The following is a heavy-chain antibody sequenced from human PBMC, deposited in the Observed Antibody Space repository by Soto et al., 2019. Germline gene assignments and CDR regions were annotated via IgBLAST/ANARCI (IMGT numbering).Heavy chain of an antibody. Sequence: GGSLRLSCAASGFTFSNYWMNWDRQAPGKGLEWVANINEDGSEKYYVDSAKGRFTISRDNAKNSLYLQMICLRAEDTAVYYCARDLFDYWGQGTLVTVSS. V-gene: IGHV3-7*01. J-gene: IGHJ4*02. CDR1: GFTFSNYW. CDR3: ARDLFDY. CDR2: INEDGSEK.